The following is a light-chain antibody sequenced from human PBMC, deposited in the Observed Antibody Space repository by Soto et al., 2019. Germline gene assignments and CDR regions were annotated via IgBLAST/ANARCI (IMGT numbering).Light chain of an antibody. CDR1: QSISSY. V-gene: IGKV1-39*01. J-gene: IGKJ5*01. CDR2: AAS. CDR3: QQSYSTPAIT. Sequence: DIQIPQYPSSLSASVGDRVTITCRASQSISSYLNWYQQKPGKAPKLLIYAASSLQSGVPSRFSGSGSGTDFTLTISSLQPEDFATYYCQQSYSTPAITFGQGTRLEIK.